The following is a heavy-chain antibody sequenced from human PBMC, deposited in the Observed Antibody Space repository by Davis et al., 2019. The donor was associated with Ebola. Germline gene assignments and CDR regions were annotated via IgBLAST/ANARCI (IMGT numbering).Heavy chain of an antibody. CDR3: ARGTQQLN. V-gene: IGHV3-21*01. CDR2: ISSDSDYI. J-gene: IGHJ4*02. D-gene: IGHD6-13*01. Sequence: GESLKIPCAASGFTFSTYSMSWVRQAPGKGLEWVSSISSDSDYIYYADSAKGRFTISRDNSKNTLYLQMNSLRAEDTAVYYCARGTQQLNWGQGTLVTVSS. CDR1: GFTFSTYS.